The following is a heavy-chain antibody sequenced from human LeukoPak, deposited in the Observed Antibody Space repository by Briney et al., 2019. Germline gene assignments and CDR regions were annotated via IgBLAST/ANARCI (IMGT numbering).Heavy chain of an antibody. CDR1: GGSISSYY. J-gene: IGHJ5*02. CDR3: ARDNNYGSVLGGFDP. D-gene: IGHD3-10*01. V-gene: IGHV4-59*01. Sequence: SETKSLTCTVSGGSISSYYWSWIRQPPGKGLEWIGYIYYSGSTKYNPSLKGRLTISVDTSKNQFSLKLSSVTAADTAVYYCARDNNYGSVLGGFDPWGQGTLVTVCS. CDR2: IYYSGST.